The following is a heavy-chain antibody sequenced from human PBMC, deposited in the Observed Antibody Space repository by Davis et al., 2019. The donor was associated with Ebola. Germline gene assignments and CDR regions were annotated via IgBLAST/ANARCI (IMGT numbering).Heavy chain of an antibody. J-gene: IGHJ6*03. CDR3: ASVGGDSVVVPAAPYYMDV. D-gene: IGHD2-2*01. CDR1: GGSISSGGYY. Sequence: SETLSLTCTVSGGSISSGGYYWSWIRQHPGKGLEWIGYIYYSGSTYYNPSPKSRVTISVDTSKNQFSLKLSSVTAADTAVYYCASVGGDSVVVPAAPYYMDVWGKGTTVTVSS. V-gene: IGHV4-31*03. CDR2: IYYSGST.